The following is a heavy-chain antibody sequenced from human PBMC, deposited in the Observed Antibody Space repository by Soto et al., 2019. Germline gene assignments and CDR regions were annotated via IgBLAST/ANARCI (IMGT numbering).Heavy chain of an antibody. Sequence: PGGSLRLSCAASGFTFSSYGMHWVRQAPGKGLEWVAVIWYDGSNKYYADSVKGRFTISRDNSKNTLYLQMNSLRAEDTAVYYCARVWRVRDAFDIWGQGTMVTVSS. CDR2: IWYDGSNK. CDR3: ARVWRVRDAFDI. D-gene: IGHD3-3*01. J-gene: IGHJ3*02. V-gene: IGHV3-33*01. CDR1: GFTFSSYG.